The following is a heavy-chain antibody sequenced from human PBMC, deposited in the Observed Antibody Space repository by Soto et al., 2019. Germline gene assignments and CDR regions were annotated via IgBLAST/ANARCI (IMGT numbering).Heavy chain of an antibody. J-gene: IGHJ5*02. CDR3: ARDHPRGGDYVIHGLRRGWFDP. CDR2: IIPIFGTA. D-gene: IGHD4-17*01. V-gene: IGHV1-69*01. CDR1: GGTFSSYA. Sequence: QVQLVQSGAEVKKPGSSVKVSCKASGGTFSSYAISWVRQAPGQGLEWMGGIIPIFGTANYAQKFQGRVTITADESTSTAYMELSSLRSEDTAVYYCARDHPRGGDYVIHGLRRGWFDPWGQGTLVTVSS.